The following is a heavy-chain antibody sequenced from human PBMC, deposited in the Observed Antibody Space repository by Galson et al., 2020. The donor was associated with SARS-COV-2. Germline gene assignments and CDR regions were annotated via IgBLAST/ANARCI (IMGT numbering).Heavy chain of an antibody. V-gene: IGHV3-11*06. CDR3: ARNGRDCSGGSCYGAEYFQH. CDR1: GYSFSDYY. J-gene: IGHJ1*01. D-gene: IGHD2-15*01. Sequence: GESLKISCAASGYSFSDYYMSWIRQAPGKGLEWVSYISSSGRYTNYADSVKGRFTISRDNAKKSQYLQMNSLRAEDTAVYYCARNGRDCSGGSCYGAEYFQHWGQGTLVIVSS. CDR2: ISSSGRYT.